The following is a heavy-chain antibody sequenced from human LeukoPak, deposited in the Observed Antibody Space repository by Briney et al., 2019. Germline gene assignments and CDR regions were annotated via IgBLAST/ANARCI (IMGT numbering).Heavy chain of an antibody. V-gene: IGHV4-59*08. CDR2: ISDIGSI. CDR3: AGHHPRNTVDF. Sequence: SEILSLTCTVSGGSISSYYWSWIRQPPGKGLEWIAYISDIGSINYNPSLKSRVTISLDTSKNQFSLKLSSATAADTAVYYCAGHHPRNTVDFWGQGTLVTVSS. CDR1: GGSISSYY. D-gene: IGHD2/OR15-2a*01. J-gene: IGHJ4*02.